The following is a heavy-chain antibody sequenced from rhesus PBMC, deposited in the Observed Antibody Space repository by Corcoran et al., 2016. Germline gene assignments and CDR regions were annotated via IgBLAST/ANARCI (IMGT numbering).Heavy chain of an antibody. D-gene: IGHD2-2*01. CDR3: AKRGYCTSTTCYVPFDY. J-gene: IGHJ4*01. Sequence: EVQLVESGGGLVQPGGSLRLSCAASGFTFRSYDMSWVRQAPGKGLEWVSYISNTGKTINSADSVKGRFTISRDNSKNTLSLQMNSLRAEDTAVYYCAKRGYCTSTTCYVPFDYWGQGVLVTVSS. CDR1: GFTFRSYD. V-gene: IGHV3-136*01. CDR2: ISNTGKTI.